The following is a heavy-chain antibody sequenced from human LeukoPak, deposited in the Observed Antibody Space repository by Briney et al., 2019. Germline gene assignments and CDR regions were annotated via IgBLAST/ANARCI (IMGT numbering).Heavy chain of an antibody. Sequence: TLETLSLTCTVSGGSISSSDYYWGWIRQPPGKGLEWIASIYYRGTTHYNPSHQSRVTMSVDTSKNQFSLKLSSVTAADTAVYYCARVNTQGVPSPWGQGILVTVSS. CDR1: GGSISSSDYY. V-gene: IGHV4-39*01. D-gene: IGHD2-15*01. J-gene: IGHJ5*02. CDR2: IYYRGTT. CDR3: ARVNTQGVPSP.